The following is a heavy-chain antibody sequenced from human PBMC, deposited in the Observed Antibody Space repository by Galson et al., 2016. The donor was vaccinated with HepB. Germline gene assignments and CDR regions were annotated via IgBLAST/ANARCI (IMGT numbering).Heavy chain of an antibody. Sequence: SLRLSCAASGFTFSTYAMHWVRQAPGKGLEWVAVISYDGNKKYYAASVNGRFTIARDNSENTLYLQMHSLRAEETAVYYCARDEDGPSYTIDFWGQGTLVSVSS. CDR1: GFTFSTYA. J-gene: IGHJ4*02. CDR3: ARDEDGPSYTIDF. V-gene: IGHV3-30-3*01. D-gene: IGHD5-24*01. CDR2: ISYDGNKK.